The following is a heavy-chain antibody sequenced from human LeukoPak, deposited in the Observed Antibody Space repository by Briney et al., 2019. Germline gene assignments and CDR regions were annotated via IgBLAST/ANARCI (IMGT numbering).Heavy chain of an antibody. J-gene: IGHJ4*02. V-gene: IGHV3-48*02. CDR3: ASSGSYRFDY. CDR1: GFTFSSYS. Sequence: GGSLRLSCAASGFTFSSYSMNWVRQAPGKGLEWVSHITASSTAMFYADSVKGRFTISRDNAKNSLYLQMNSLRDEDTAVYYCASSGSYRFDYWGQGTLVTVSS. D-gene: IGHD1-26*01. CDR2: ITASSTAM.